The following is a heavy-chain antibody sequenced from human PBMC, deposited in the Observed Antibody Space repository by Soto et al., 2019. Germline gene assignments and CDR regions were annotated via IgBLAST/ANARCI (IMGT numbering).Heavy chain of an antibody. Sequence: GGSLRLSCAASGFTFSSYEMNWVRQAPGKGLEWVSYISSSGSTIYYADSVKGRFTISRDNAKNSLYLQMNSLRAEDTAVYYCAREYYYDSSGYYYGMDVWGQGTTVNVSS. CDR2: ISSSGSTI. D-gene: IGHD3-22*01. CDR1: GFTFSSYE. J-gene: IGHJ6*02. CDR3: AREYYYDSSGYYYGMDV. V-gene: IGHV3-48*03.